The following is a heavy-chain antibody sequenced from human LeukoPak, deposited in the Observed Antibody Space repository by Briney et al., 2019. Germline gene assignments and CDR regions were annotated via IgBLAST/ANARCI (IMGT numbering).Heavy chain of an antibody. D-gene: IGHD3-10*01. V-gene: IGHV3-23*01. CDR2: IIGSGGNT. CDR1: GFXFASFA. Sequence: GGSLRLSCAASGFXFASFAFSWVRQAPGKGLEWVSFIIGSGGNTYYADSVKGRFTISRDNSKNTLYLQMNSLRAEDTAIYYCAKDFLRNMVLGFDYWGQGTLVTVSS. CDR3: AKDFLRNMVLGFDY. J-gene: IGHJ4*02.